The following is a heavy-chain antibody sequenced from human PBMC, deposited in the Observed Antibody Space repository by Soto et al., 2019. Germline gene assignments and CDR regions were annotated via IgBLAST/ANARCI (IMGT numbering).Heavy chain of an antibody. CDR2: IDPSDSYT. CDR3: ARHHLGGYYIYGMDV. V-gene: IGHV5-10-1*01. D-gene: IGHD2-15*01. J-gene: IGHJ6*02. Sequence: PGESLKISCKGSGYSFTSYWISWVRQMPGKGLEWMGRIDPSDSYTNYSPSFQGHVTISADMSISTAYLQWSSLKASDTAMYYCARHHLGGYYIYGMDVWGQGTTVTVSS. CDR1: GYSFTSYW.